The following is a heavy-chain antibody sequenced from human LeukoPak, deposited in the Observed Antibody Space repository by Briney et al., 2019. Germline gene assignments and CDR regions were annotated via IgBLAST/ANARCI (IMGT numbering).Heavy chain of an antibody. Sequence: QTGGSLRLSCATSGFTFSSYWMSWVRQAPGKGLEWVANIKQDGSEKYYVDSVKGRFTISRDNAKNSLYLQMSSLRAEDTAVYYCAREDLLVPYYHNDLDVWGQGTTVTVSS. CDR1: GFTFSSYW. J-gene: IGHJ6*02. D-gene: IGHD1-26*01. V-gene: IGHV3-7*03. CDR3: AREDLLVPYYHNDLDV. CDR2: IKQDGSEK.